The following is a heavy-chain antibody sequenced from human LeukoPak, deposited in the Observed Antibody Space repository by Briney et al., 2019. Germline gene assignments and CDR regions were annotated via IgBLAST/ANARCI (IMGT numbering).Heavy chain of an antibody. CDR3: ARGIRDLIPYYYYGMDV. J-gene: IGHJ6*02. Sequence: SETLSLTSAVFGGSISSSYWWTWVRQPPGKGLELIGEIYHSGSTHYNPSLKSRVTLSIDKSKSQFSLELSSVTAADTAVYYCARGIRDLIPYYYYGMDVWGQGTTVTVSS. CDR1: GGSISSSYW. CDR2: IYHSGST. D-gene: IGHD2-21*01. V-gene: IGHV4-4*02.